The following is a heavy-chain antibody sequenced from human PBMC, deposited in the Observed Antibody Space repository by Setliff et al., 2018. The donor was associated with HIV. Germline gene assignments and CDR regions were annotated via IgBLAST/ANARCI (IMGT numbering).Heavy chain of an antibody. D-gene: IGHD3-22*01. CDR3: ARAKDYSGTSGPFDY. V-gene: IGHV4-4*07. Sequence: SETLSLTCTVSAASIRNSYWTWIRQPAGKGLEWIGRIYPSGTINYNPSLKSRVTMSVDTSKNRFSLKLTSVTAADTAVYYCARAKDYSGTSGPFDYWGQGTLVTVSS. CDR2: IYPSGTI. J-gene: IGHJ4*02. CDR1: AASIRNSY.